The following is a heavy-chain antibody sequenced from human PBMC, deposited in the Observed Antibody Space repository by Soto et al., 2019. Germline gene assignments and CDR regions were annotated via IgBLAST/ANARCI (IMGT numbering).Heavy chain of an antibody. V-gene: IGHV3-48*02. Sequence: ESGGGLVQPGGSLRLSCAASGFTFNSYSMNWVRQAPGKGLEWISYISSGSSTIYYPDSVKGRFTISRDNAKNSLYLQMNSLRDEDTAVYYCAREYSSSSYFDYWGQGILVTVSS. CDR2: ISSGSSTI. J-gene: IGHJ4*02. CDR3: AREYSSSSYFDY. CDR1: GFTFNSYS. D-gene: IGHD6-6*01.